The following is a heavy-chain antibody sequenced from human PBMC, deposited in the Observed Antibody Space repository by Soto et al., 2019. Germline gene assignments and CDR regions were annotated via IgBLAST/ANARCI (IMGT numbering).Heavy chain of an antibody. D-gene: IGHD3-3*01. CDR3: ARMGASREGFFAHYGMDV. Sequence: ESGPTLVNPTQTLTLTCTFSGFSLSTSGMCVSWIRQPPGKALEWLALIDWDDDKYYSTSLKTRLTISKDTSKNQVVLTMTNMDPVDTATYYCARMGASREGFFAHYGMDVWGQGTTVTVSS. V-gene: IGHV2-70*01. CDR1: GFSLSTSGMC. J-gene: IGHJ6*02. CDR2: IDWDDDK.